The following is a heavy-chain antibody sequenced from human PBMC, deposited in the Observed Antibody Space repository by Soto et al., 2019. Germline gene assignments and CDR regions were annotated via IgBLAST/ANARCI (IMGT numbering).Heavy chain of an antibody. CDR3: VRENYYYGMDV. V-gene: IGHV3-66*01. Sequence: EVQLVESGGGLVQPGGSLRLSCAASGFTVSTDWMYWVRQAPGKGLERVSLIKSGGNTYYADSVEGRFTISRDNSKNTVFLQMNGRRAEDTAVYYCVRENYYYGMDVWGQGTTVTVSS. CDR2: IKSGGNT. J-gene: IGHJ6*02. CDR1: GFTVSTDW.